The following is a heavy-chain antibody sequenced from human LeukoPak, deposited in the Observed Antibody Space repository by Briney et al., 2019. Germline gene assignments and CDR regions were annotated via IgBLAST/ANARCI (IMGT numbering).Heavy chain of an antibody. V-gene: IGHV4-39*07. Sequence: SETLSLTCTVSGGSTNSSNYYWGWIRQPPGKTLQWIGNRYYGGSTYFHPSLKSRVTISLDTSKNQFSLNLTSVTAADTAVYYCVRITIGYPYYFYYYMDVWGKGTTVTVSS. CDR1: GGSTNSSNYY. CDR3: VRITIGYPYYFYYYMDV. CDR2: RYYGGST. D-gene: IGHD3-3*01. J-gene: IGHJ6*03.